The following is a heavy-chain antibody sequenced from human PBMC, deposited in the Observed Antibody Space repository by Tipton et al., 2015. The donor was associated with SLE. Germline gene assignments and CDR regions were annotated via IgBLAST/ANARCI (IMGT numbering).Heavy chain of an antibody. J-gene: IGHJ4*02. D-gene: IGHD3-22*01. CDR1: GGSISSGDYY. V-gene: IGHV4-30-4*01. CDR3: ARESYYYDSSGYEY. Sequence: TLSLTCTVSGGSISSGDYYWSWIRQPPGKGLEWIGYIYYSGSTYHNPSLKSRVTISVDTSKNQFSLKLSSVTAADTAVYYCARESYYYDSSGYEYWGQGTLVTVSS. CDR2: IYYSGST.